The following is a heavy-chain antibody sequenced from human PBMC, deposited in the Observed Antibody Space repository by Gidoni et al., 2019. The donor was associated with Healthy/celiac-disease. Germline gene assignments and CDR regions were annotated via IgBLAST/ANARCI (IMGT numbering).Heavy chain of an antibody. V-gene: IGHV4-31*03. CDR3: AGTPAGFGGDY. D-gene: IGHD3-10*01. J-gene: IGHJ4*02. CDR2: IYYSGST. Sequence: QVQLQESGPGLVKPSQTLSLTCPVSGGSLSSGGYYWSWIRQPPGKGLEWIGYIYYSGSTYYNPSLKSRVTISVDTSKNQFSLKLSSVTAADTAVYYCAGTPAGFGGDYWGQGTLVTVSS. CDR1: GGSLSSGGYY.